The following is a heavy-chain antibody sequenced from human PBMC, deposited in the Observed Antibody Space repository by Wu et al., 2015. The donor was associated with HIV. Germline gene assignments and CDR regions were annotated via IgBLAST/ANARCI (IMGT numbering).Heavy chain of an antibody. Sequence: QVQLVQSGAEVKKPGASVKVSCKASGYTFTSYYMHWVRQAPGQGLEWMGIINPSGGSTSYAQKFQGRVTITADGSTSTVYMELSSLRSEDTALYYCARDAGIAAAGKAYYMDVWGEGTTIIVSS. D-gene: IGHD6-13*01. V-gene: IGHV1-46*01. CDR1: GYTFTSYY. CDR2: INPSGGST. J-gene: IGHJ6*03. CDR3: ARDAGIAAAGKAYYMDV.